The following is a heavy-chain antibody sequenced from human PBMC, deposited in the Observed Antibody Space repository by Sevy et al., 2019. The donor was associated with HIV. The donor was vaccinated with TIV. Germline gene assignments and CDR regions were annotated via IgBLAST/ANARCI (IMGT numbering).Heavy chain of an antibody. Sequence: ASVKVSCKVSGYTLTELSMHWVRQAPGKGLEWMGGFDPEDGETIYAQKFQGRGTMTEDTSTDTAYVELTSLRSEDTAVYYCATDPLGSPYYYYGMDVWGQGTTVTVSS. CDR3: ATDPLGSPYYYYGMDV. CDR1: GYTLTELS. V-gene: IGHV1-24*01. D-gene: IGHD7-27*01. J-gene: IGHJ6*02. CDR2: FDPEDGET.